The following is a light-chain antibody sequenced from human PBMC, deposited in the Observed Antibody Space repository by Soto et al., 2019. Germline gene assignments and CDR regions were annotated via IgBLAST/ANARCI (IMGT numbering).Light chain of an antibody. CDR2: ATS. Sequence: QSPSSLAASVGDRLTLTCRASRNVSIYLNWYQHKPGKGPTLLIHATSNLQIGVPSRFSGSGSGTEFTLTISSLEPEDFGIYYCQESYKMRSFGQGTRLEIK. CDR1: RNVSIY. V-gene: IGKV1-39*01. J-gene: IGKJ5*01. CDR3: QESYKMRS.